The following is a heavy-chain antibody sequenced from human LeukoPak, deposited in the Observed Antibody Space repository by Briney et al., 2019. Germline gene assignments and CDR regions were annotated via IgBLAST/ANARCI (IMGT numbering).Heavy chain of an antibody. D-gene: IGHD3-10*01. V-gene: IGHV4-59*01. CDR1: GGSISSYY. J-gene: IGHJ4*02. Sequence: SETLSLTCTVSGGSISSYYWSWIRQPPVKGLEWIGYIYYSGSTNYNPSLKSRVTISVDTSKNQFSLKLSSVTAADTAVYYCASTGLDYYDWGVYFDYWGQGALVTVSS. CDR3: ASTGLDYYDWGVYFDY. CDR2: IYYSGST.